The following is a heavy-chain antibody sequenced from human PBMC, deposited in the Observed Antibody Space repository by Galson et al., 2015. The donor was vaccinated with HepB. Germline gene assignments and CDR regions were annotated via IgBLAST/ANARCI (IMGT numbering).Heavy chain of an antibody. CDR1: GFTFSSYG. CDR2: ISYDGSNK. D-gene: IGHD1-26*01. J-gene: IGHJ6*03. Sequence: SLRLSCAASGFTFSSYGMHWVRQAPGKGLEWVAVISYDGSNKYYADSVKGRFTISRDNSKNTLYLQMNSLRAEDTAVYYCAKDEDGGSYLDVWGKGTTVTVSS. CDR3: AKDEDGGSYLDV. V-gene: IGHV3-30*18.